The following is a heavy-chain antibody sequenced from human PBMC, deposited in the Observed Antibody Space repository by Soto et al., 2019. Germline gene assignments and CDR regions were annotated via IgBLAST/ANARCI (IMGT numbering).Heavy chain of an antibody. D-gene: IGHD2-2*01. V-gene: IGHV4-34*01. Sequence: SETLSLTCAVYGGSFSGYYWSWIRQPPGKGLEWIGEINHSGSTNYNPSLKNRFTITVDTSKNQFSLKLSSVTAADTAVYYCARGRAGGVVVPAAMETWFDPWGQGTLVTVSS. CDR1: GGSFSGYY. J-gene: IGHJ5*02. CDR2: INHSGST. CDR3: ARGRAGGVVVPAAMETWFDP.